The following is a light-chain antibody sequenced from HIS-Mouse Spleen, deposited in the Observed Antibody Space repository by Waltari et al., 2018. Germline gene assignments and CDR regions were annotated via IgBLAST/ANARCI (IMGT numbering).Light chain of an antibody. Sequence: EIALTQSPATLPLSPGARATLPCRASQSVSSYLAWYQQKPGQAPRLLIYDASNRATGIPARFSGSGSGTDFTLTISSLEPEDFAVYYCQQRSNWPITFGQGTRLEIK. CDR3: QQRSNWPIT. V-gene: IGKV3-11*01. CDR1: QSVSSY. CDR2: DAS. J-gene: IGKJ5*01.